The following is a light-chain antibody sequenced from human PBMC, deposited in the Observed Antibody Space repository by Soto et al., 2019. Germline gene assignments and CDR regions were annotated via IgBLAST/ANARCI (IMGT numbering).Light chain of an antibody. CDR2: RAS. Sequence: EIVLTQSADTLSLSPGERATLSCRASQSVTSSHVAWYQQRPGQAPRLLIYRASNRATGHPDRFSGSGSGTDFTLTISRLEPEDSAVYYCQHYGSSPRQVTFGQGTKLEI. V-gene: IGKV3-20*01. J-gene: IGKJ2*01. CDR3: QHYGSSPRQVT. CDR1: QSVTSSH.